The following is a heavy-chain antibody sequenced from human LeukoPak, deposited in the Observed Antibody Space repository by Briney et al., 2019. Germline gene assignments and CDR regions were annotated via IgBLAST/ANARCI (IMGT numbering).Heavy chain of an antibody. D-gene: IGHD1-1*01. Sequence: GRSLTLSCAASGFTFSSHAMSWDRQAPGKGLEWVSAISGSGGSTYYADSVKGRFTISRNNSKNTPYLQMNRLRAEDTVVYYCAKAGYPVIDYWGQGTQVTVSS. J-gene: IGHJ4*02. CDR3: AKAGYPVIDY. V-gene: IGHV3-23*01. CDR1: GFTFSSHA. CDR2: ISGSGGST.